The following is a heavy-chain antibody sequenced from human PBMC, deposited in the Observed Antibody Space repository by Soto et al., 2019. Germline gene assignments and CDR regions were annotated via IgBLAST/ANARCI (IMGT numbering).Heavy chain of an antibody. V-gene: IGHV4-31*03. CDR3: AASCVGCGGFNYYGMDV. Sequence: PSETLSLTCTVSGGSISSGGYYWNWIRQHPGKGLEWIGYIYYSGTTYYNPSLKSRVTISVDTSKNQFSLKLSSVTAADTAVCYCAASCVGCGGFNYYGMDVWGQGTTVTVSS. CDR2: IYYSGTT. D-gene: IGHD2-21*01. J-gene: IGHJ6*02. CDR1: GGSISSGGYY.